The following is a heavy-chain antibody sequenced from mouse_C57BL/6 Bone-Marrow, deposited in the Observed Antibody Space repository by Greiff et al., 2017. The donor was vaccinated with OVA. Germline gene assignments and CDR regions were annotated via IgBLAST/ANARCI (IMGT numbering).Heavy chain of an antibody. CDR2: IYPGDGDT. J-gene: IGHJ3*01. D-gene: IGHD1-1*01. CDR1: GYAFSSSW. V-gene: IGHV1-82*01. CDR3: ARTPHYYGTPRCAY. Sequence: QVQLQQSGPELVKPGASVKISCKASGYAFSSSWMNWVKQRPGKGLEWIGRIYPGDGDTNYNGKFKGKATLTADKSSSTAYMQLSSLTSEDSAVYFCARTPHYYGTPRCAYWGQGTLVTVSA.